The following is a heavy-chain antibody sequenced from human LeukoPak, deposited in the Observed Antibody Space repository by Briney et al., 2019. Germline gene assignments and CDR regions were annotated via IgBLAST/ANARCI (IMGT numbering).Heavy chain of an antibody. J-gene: IGHJ6*02. D-gene: IGHD3-3*01. Sequence: SETLSLTCTVSGGSVSSGSYYWSWIRQPPGKGLEWIGYIYYSGSTNYNPSLKSRVTISVDTSKNQFSLKLSSVTAADTAVYYCARVVYDFRSGYYEYYYGMDVWGQGTTVTVSS. CDR2: IYYSGST. V-gene: IGHV4-61*01. CDR3: ARVVYDFRSGYYEYYYGMDV. CDR1: GGSVSSGSYY.